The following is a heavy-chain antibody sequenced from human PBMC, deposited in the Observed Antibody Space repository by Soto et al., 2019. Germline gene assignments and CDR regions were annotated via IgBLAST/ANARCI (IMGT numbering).Heavy chain of an antibody. J-gene: IGHJ4*03. V-gene: IGHV2-5*02. Sequence: SGPTLVNPTQTLTLTCTFSGFSLSTAAVGVGWIRQPPGKALEWLALIYGDDDKRYSSSLKSRLTITKDPPKHQVVLIMTNMDPVDTGTYYCTHLNYYGSGGYYRYFDYWGQGTPVTVSS. CDR3: THLNYYGSGGYYRYFDY. CDR2: IYGDDDK. CDR1: GFSLSTAAVG. D-gene: IGHD3-10*01.